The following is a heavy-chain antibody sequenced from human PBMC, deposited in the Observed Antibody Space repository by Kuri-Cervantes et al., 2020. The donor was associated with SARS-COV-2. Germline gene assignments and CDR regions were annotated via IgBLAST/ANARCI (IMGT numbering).Heavy chain of an antibody. CDR3: TRVPPTAGAYWNAFDI. Sequence: GGSLRLSCAASGFTSSSYDMHWVRQATGKGLEWVSGISWNSGSIGYADSVKGRFTISRDNAKNSLYLQMNSLKTEDTAIYFCTRVPPTAGAYWNAFDIWGHGTVVTVSS. J-gene: IGHJ3*02. CDR2: ISWNSGSI. CDR1: GFTSSSYD. V-gene: IGHV3-9*02. D-gene: IGHD1-1*01.